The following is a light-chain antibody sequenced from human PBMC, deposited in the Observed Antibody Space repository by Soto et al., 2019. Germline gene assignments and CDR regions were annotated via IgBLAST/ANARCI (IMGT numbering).Light chain of an antibody. CDR3: SSFRSGTTL. CDR1: SSDVGGYNF. Sequence: QSALTQPRSVSGSPGQSVTISCTGTSSDVGGYNFVSWYHQHPGKAPKLMIYEVSNRPSGVSDRFSGSKSGNTASLTISGLQAEDEADYYCSSFRSGTTLFGTGTKVTVL. V-gene: IGLV2-14*01. J-gene: IGLJ1*01. CDR2: EVS.